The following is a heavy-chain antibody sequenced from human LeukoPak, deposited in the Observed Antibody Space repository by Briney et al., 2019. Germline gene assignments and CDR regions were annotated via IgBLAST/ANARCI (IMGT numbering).Heavy chain of an antibody. Sequence: PGGSLRLSCEVSGFSFSNYWMSWVRQAPGKGLEWVANIHQDGSEKYYVDSLKGRFTISRDNAKNSLYLQMNSLRAEDTAVYYCARVQGRYSYDYWGQGTLVTVSS. D-gene: IGHD2-15*01. CDR3: ARVQGRYSYDY. CDR2: IHQDGSEK. CDR1: GFSFSNYW. J-gene: IGHJ4*02. V-gene: IGHV3-7*01.